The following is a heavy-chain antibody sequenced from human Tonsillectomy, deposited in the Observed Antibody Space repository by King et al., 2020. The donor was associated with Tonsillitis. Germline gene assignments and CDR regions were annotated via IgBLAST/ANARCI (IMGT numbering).Heavy chain of an antibody. CDR3: ARDRSSGWPGVPDI. CDR2: ISSRSSTI. D-gene: IGHD6-19*01. V-gene: IGHV3-48*01. J-gene: IGHJ3*02. Sequence: VQLVESGGGLVQPGGSLRLSCAASGFTFSSYHMNWVRQAPGKGLEWVSSISSRSSTIYYLDSVEGRFTSSIDNAKNSLYLQRNSLRAEDTAVYYCARDRSSGWPGVPDIWGQGTLVIVSS. CDR1: GFTFSSYH.